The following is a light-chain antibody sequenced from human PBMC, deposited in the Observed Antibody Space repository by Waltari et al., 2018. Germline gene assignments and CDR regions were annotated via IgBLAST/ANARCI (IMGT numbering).Light chain of an antibody. V-gene: IGKV1-39*01. CDR1: QSMNTN. J-gene: IGKJ5*01. CDR2: VTS. CDR3: QQSYSIPIT. Sequence: DIQLTQSPSSLSASVGDRVTITCRAMQSMNTNLNWYQERPGKAPKLLIYVTSNLQSGVPSRFSGSASGTDFTLTISSLQPEDFATYYCQQSYSIPITFGQGTRLEIK.